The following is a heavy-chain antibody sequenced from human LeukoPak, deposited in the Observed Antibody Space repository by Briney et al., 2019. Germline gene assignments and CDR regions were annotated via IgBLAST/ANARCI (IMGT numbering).Heavy chain of an antibody. J-gene: IGHJ5*02. Sequence: GGSLRLSSAASGFTFSSYGMHWVRQAPGKGLEWVAVISYDGSNKYYADSVKGRFTISRDNAKNSLYLQMNSLRAEDTAVYYCARWTRGEQQLVRSDWFDPWGQGTLVTVSS. CDR3: ARWTRGEQQLVRSDWFDP. V-gene: IGHV3-30*03. CDR1: GFTFSSYG. D-gene: IGHD6-13*01. CDR2: ISYDGSNK.